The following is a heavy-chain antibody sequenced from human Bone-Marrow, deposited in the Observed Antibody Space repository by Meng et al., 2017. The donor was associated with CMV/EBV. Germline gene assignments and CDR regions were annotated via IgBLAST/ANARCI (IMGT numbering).Heavy chain of an antibody. CDR2: IRHDGTNK. V-gene: IGHV3-30*02. J-gene: IGHJ4*02. Sequence: GGSLRLSCVASGFRFDDYGMHWVRQTPGKGLEWVAFIRHDGTNKFYGDSVKGRFTISSDNSKNTVYLQMNSLRAEDTAVYYCAKVFSSRGGSYYPLFEYWGQRPLVPVAS. CDR3: AKVFSSRGGSYYPLFEY. CDR1: GFRFDDYG. D-gene: IGHD1-26*01.